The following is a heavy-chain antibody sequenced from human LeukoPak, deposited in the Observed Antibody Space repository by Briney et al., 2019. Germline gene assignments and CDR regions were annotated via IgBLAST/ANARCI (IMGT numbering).Heavy chain of an antibody. CDR2: MNPNSGNT. CDR1: GYTFTSYD. Sequence: ASVKVSCKASGYTFTSYDINWVRQATGQGPEWMGWMNPNSGNTGYAQKFQGRVTMTRNTSISTAYMELSSLRSEDTAVYYCARGRLSRLILYCSSTSCSNWFDPWGQGTLVTVSS. V-gene: IGHV1-8*01. J-gene: IGHJ5*02. D-gene: IGHD2-2*01. CDR3: ARGRLSRLILYCSSTSCSNWFDP.